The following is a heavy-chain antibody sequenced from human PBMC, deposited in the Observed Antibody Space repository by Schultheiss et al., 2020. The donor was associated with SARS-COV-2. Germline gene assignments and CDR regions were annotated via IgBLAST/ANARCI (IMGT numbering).Heavy chain of an antibody. Sequence: GGSLRLSCAASGFTFSDYYMNWVRQAPGKGLVWVSRINSDGSSTSYADSVKGRFTISRDNSQNTLYLQMNSLRAEDTGVYYCARDRAVPAAEYYYYYGMDVWGQGTTVTVSS. D-gene: IGHD2-2*01. CDR3: ARDRAVPAAEYYYYYGMDV. CDR2: INSDGSST. V-gene: IGHV3-74*01. J-gene: IGHJ6*02. CDR1: GFTFSDYY.